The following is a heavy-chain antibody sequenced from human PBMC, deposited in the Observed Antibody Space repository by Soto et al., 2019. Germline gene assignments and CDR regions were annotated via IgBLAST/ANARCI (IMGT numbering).Heavy chain of an antibody. CDR2: IYYSGST. CDR3: ARSTGVTHPFDP. CDR1: GVSISSYY. J-gene: IGHJ5*02. V-gene: IGHV4-59*01. D-gene: IGHD3-10*01. Sequence: PAETLSLTCTVSGVSISSYYWSWIRQPPGKGLEWIGYIYYSGSTNYNASLKSRVTISVDTSKNQFSLKLSSVTAADTAVYYCARSTGVTHPFDPWGQGTLVTVSS.